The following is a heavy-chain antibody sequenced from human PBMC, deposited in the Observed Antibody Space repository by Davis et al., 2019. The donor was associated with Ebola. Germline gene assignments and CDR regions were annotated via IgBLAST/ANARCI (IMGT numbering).Heavy chain of an antibody. D-gene: IGHD6-19*01. CDR1: GFSFSSYW. CDR3: TRVGYSSGWDY. Sequence: GGSLRLSCAASGFSFSSYWMSWVRQAPGKGLEWVASIKQDGSEKYYVDSVKGRFTISRDNAKNSLYLQMNSLRVEDTAVYYCTRVGYSSGWDYWGQGTLVTVSS. V-gene: IGHV3-7*03. J-gene: IGHJ4*02. CDR2: IKQDGSEK.